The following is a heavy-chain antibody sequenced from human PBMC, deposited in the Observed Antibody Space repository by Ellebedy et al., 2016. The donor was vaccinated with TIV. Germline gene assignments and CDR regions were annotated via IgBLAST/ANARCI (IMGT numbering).Heavy chain of an antibody. V-gene: IGHV3-66*01. Sequence: PGGSLRLSCAASGFTVSSNYMSWVRRAPGKGLEWVSVIYSGDSTHYADSVKGRFTISRDNSNNTLYLEMNSLRAEDTAVYYCARDKNPATSGDRFDYWGQGTLVTVSS. J-gene: IGHJ4*02. CDR2: IYSGDST. CDR3: ARDKNPATSGDRFDY. D-gene: IGHD5-12*01. CDR1: GFTVSSNY.